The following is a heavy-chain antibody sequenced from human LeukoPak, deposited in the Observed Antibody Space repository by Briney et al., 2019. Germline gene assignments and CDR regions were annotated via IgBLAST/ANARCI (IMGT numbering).Heavy chain of an antibody. CDR1: GGSISSYY. V-gene: IGHV4-59*12. CDR3: TSSSGYDSDY. CDR2: IYYSGST. D-gene: IGHD5-12*01. J-gene: IGHJ4*02. Sequence: SETLSLTCTVSGGSISSYYWSWIRQPPGKGLEWIGYIYYSGSTYYNPSLKSRVTISVDTSKNQFSLKLSSVTAADTAVYYCTSSSGYDSDYWGQGTLVTVSS.